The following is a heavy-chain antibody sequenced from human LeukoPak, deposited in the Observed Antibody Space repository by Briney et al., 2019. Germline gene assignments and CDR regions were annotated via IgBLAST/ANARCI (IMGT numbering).Heavy chain of an antibody. Sequence: GGSLRLSCAASGFTFSSYAMHWVRQAPGKGLEWVAVRSYDGSNKYYADSVKGRFTISRDNSKNTLYLQMNSLRAEDTAVYYCARTPSPPYYYAMDVWGRGTTVTVSS. CDR1: GFTFSSYA. CDR2: RSYDGSNK. CDR3: ARTPSPPYYYAMDV. V-gene: IGHV3-30-3*01. J-gene: IGHJ6*02.